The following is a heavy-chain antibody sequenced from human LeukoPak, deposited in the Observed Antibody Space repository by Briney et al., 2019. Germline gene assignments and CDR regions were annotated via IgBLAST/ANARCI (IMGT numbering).Heavy chain of an antibody. CDR2: IWYDGSNK. V-gene: IGHV3-33*06. CDR3: AKDTTTSRRGFDY. J-gene: IGHJ4*02. D-gene: IGHD3-10*01. CDR1: AFTFSSYG. Sequence: GGSLRLSCAASAFTFSSYGMHWVRQAPGKGLEWVAVIWYDGSNKYYADSVKGRFTISRDNSKNTLYLQMNSLRAEDTAVFYCAKDTTTSRRGFDYWGQGILVTVSS.